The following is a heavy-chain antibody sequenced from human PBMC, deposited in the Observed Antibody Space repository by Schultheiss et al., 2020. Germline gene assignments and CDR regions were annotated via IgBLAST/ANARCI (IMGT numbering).Heavy chain of an antibody. V-gene: IGHV1-69*05. D-gene: IGHD5-18*01. J-gene: IGHJ5*02. CDR1: GGTFSSYA. Sequence: SVKVSCKASGGTFSSYAISWVRQAPGQGLEWMGGIIPIFGTANYAQKFQGRVTITRDTSASTAYMELSSLRSEDTAVYYCARDLLGTAMEAFNWFDPWGQGTLVTVSS. CDR2: IIPIFGTA. CDR3: ARDLLGTAMEAFNWFDP.